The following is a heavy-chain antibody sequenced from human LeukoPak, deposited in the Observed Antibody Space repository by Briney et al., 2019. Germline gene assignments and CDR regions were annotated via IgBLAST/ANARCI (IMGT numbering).Heavy chain of an antibody. V-gene: IGHV3-49*04. CDR2: IRSKAYGGTA. CDR3: TVQIVPSDNWFDP. Sequence: GGSLRLSCTASGLLFGDYAMTWVRQVPGKGLEWLGFIRSKAYGGTAEYAASVKGRFTISRDDSKSIAYVQMNSLKTEDTAVYYCTVQIVPSDNWFDPWGQGTLVTVSS. CDR1: GLLFGDYA. D-gene: IGHD1-26*01. J-gene: IGHJ5*02.